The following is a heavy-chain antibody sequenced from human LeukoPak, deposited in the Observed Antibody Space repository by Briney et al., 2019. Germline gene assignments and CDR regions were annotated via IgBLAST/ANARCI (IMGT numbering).Heavy chain of an antibody. CDR2: IIPIFGTA. D-gene: IGHD6-13*01. CDR1: GGTFSSYA. J-gene: IGHJ3*02. CDR3: ARGNPPVRIAEGPGAFDI. Sequence: ASVKVSCKASGGTFSSYAISWVRQAPGQGLEWMGGIIPIFGTANYAQKFQGRVTITTDESTSTAHMELSSLRSEDTAVYYCARGNPPVRIAEGPGAFDIWGQGTMVTVSS. V-gene: IGHV1-69*05.